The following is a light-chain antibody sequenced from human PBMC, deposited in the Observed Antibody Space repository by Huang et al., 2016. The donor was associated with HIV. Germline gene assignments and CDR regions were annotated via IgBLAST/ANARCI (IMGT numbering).Light chain of an antibody. V-gene: IGKV3-11*01. CDR1: QSVSSY. CDR3: QQRTNWPLT. CDR2: DTS. J-gene: IGKJ4*01. Sequence: EIVFTQSPAILSLSPGERATLSCRASQSVSSYLAWFQQKPGQAPMLLIYDTSNRATGIPARFSGSGSGTDFTLTISSLEPEDFAVYYCQQRTNWPLTFGGGTKVEIK.